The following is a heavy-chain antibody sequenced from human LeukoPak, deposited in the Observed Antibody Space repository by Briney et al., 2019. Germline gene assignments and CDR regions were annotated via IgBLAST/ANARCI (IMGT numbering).Heavy chain of an antibody. Sequence: TLSLTCTLSGGSISSLYWSWIRQPPGQGLGWIGYIYYSGSTNYNPSLKSRVTISVDTSKNQFSLKLSSVTAADTAVYYCARTTEAHSWRTRYYDYYMDVWGKGTTVAVSS. CDR3: ARTTEAHSWRTRYYDYYMDV. D-gene: IGHD6-13*01. CDR1: GGSISSLY. V-gene: IGHV4-59*01. J-gene: IGHJ6*03. CDR2: IYYSGST.